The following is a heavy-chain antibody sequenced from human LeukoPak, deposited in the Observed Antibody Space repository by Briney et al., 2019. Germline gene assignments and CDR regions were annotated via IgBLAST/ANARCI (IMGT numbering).Heavy chain of an antibody. V-gene: IGHV1-18*01. CDR2: ISAYNGNT. J-gene: IGHJ4*02. Sequence: ASVKVSCKASGYTFTSYGISWVRQAPAQGLEWMGWISAYNGNTNYAQKLQGRVTMTTDTSTSKAYMELRSLRSDDTAVYYCARGNLRDCTNGVCYPAHFDYWGQGTLVTVSS. D-gene: IGHD2-8*01. CDR1: GYTFTSYG. CDR3: ARGNLRDCTNGVCYPAHFDY.